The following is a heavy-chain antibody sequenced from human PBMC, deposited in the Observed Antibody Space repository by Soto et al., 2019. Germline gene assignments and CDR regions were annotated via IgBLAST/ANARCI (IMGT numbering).Heavy chain of an antibody. Sequence: GESLKISCQASGYIFHNYWIGWVRQMPGKGLEWLGIIYPGDSNIRYNPSFQGQVTISADKSLSTTYLHWSSLKASDTAMYYCARHGAAIWLGYWGQGTLVTVSS. CDR3: ARHGAAIWLGY. V-gene: IGHV5-51*01. CDR1: GYIFHNYW. D-gene: IGHD6-19*01. J-gene: IGHJ4*02. CDR2: IYPGDSNI.